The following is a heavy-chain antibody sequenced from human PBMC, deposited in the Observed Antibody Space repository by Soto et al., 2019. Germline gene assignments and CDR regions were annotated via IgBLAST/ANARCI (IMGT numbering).Heavy chain of an antibody. CDR1: GFSLSTSGVG. J-gene: IGHJ4*02. V-gene: IGHV2-5*02. CDR2: IYWDDDK. CDR3: AHSPGYDYVWGSYRFISIVDY. Sequence: QITLKESGPTLVKPTQTLTLTWTFSGFSLSTSGVGVGWIRQPPGKALEWLALIYWDDDKRYSPSLKSRLTITTYTTKNQVVLTMTNMDPVDTATYYCAHSPGYDYVWGSYRFISIVDYLGQGTLVSVSS. D-gene: IGHD3-16*02.